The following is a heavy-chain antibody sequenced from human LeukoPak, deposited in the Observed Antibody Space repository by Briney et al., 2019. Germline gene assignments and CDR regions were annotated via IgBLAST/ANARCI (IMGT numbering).Heavy chain of an antibody. CDR3: AKGYYGSGSYYGY. J-gene: IGHJ4*02. CDR1: GFTFDDYA. V-gene: IGHV3-9*01. D-gene: IGHD3-10*01. CDR2: ISWNSGSI. Sequence: PGGSPRLSCAASGFTFDDYAMHWVRQAPGKGLEWVSGISWNSGSIGYADSVKGRFTISRDNAKNSLYLQMNSLRAEDTALYYCAKGYYGSGSYYGYWGQGTLVTVSS.